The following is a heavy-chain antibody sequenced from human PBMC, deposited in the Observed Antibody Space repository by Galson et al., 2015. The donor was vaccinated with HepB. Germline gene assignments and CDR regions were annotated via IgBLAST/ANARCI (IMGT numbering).Heavy chain of an antibody. CDR3: AKDPAGRFVVNYRGYYCDD. Sequence: SLRLSCAASGFTFSNYGMHWVRQAPGKGLEWVALVSHDGSYKSYAESVKGRLTSFRDNSTGTLYLQMNSLRPEDTAVYYCAKDPAGRFVVNYRGYYCDDWGQGTLVTVSS. J-gene: IGHJ4*02. V-gene: IGHV3-30*18. CDR1: GFTFSNYG. D-gene: IGHD1-7*01. CDR2: VSHDGSYK.